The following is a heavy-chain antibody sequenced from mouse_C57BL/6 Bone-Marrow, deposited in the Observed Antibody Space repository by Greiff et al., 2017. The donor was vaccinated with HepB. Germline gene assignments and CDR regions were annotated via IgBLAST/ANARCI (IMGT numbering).Heavy chain of an antibody. CDR2: IDPENGDT. Sequence: VQLQQSGAELVRPGASVKLSCTASGFNIKDDYMHWVKQRPEQGLEWIGWIDPENGDTEYASKFQGKATITADTSSNTAYLQLSSLTSEDTAVYYCTTSDYGFIYLWYFDVWGTGTTVTVSS. CDR1: GFNIKDDY. D-gene: IGHD2-2*01. CDR3: TTSDYGFIYLWYFDV. V-gene: IGHV14-4*01. J-gene: IGHJ1*03.